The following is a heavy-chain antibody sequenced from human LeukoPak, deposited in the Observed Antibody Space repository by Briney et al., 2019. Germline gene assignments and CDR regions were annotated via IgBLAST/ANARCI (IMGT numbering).Heavy chain of an antibody. J-gene: IGHJ6*03. V-gene: IGHV3-23*01. Sequence: PGGSLRLSCAASGFTFSSYAMSWVRQAPGKGLEWVSAISGSGATTYYADSVKGRFTISRDNSKNTLYLQMSSLRAEDTAVYYCAKETGTSYYYYMDVWGKGTTVTVSS. CDR2: ISGSGATT. D-gene: IGHD1-14*01. CDR3: AKETGTSYYYYMDV. CDR1: GFTFSSYA.